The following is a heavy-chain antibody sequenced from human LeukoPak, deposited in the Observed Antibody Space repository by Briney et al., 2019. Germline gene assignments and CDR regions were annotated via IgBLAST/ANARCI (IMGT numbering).Heavy chain of an antibody. J-gene: IGHJ4*02. CDR1: GGSISSYY. D-gene: IGHD4-11*01. Sequence: SETLSLTCTVSGGSISSYYWSWIRQPPGKGLEGIGYIYYSGSTNYNPSLKSRVTISEDTSNNQFSLKLTSMTAADTAVYYCVKVIYSNYGYFDYWGQGTLVTVSS. CDR2: IYYSGST. V-gene: IGHV4-59*08. CDR3: VKVIYSNYGYFDY.